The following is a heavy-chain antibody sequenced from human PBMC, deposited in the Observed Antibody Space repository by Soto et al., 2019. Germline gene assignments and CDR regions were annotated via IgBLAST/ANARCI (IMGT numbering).Heavy chain of an antibody. D-gene: IGHD3-3*01. CDR2: INRSGST. CDR3: ATQGDFWRGNAFDI. V-gene: IGHV4-34*01. CDR1: GGSFSDYY. Sequence: QVQLQQWGAGLLKPSETLSLTCAVYGGSFSDYYWSWIRQPPGKGLEWIGEINRSGSTNYNPSLKSRVTISVDTSKNHFSLKVSSVTAADTALYYCATQGDFWRGNAFDIWGQGTMVTVSS. J-gene: IGHJ3*02.